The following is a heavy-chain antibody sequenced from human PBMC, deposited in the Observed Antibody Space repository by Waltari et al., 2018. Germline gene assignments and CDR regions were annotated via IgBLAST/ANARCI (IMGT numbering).Heavy chain of an antibody. Sequence: QVQLQESGPGLVKPSQTLSLTCTVSGDSISSGSYYWSWIRQPAGKGLEWIGYIYTSGSTNYNPSLKSRVTISVDTSKNQFSLKLSSVTAADTAVYYCARGDSPDAFDIWGQGTMVTVSS. J-gene: IGHJ3*02. CDR3: ARGDSPDAFDI. D-gene: IGHD2-15*01. CDR1: GDSISSGSYY. V-gene: IGHV4-61*09. CDR2: IYTSGST.